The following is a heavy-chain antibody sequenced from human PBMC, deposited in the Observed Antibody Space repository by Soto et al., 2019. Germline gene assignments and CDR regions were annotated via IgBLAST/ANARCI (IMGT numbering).Heavy chain of an antibody. D-gene: IGHD2-21*02. Sequence: EVQLVESGGGLVQPGGSLRLSCAASGFTFSSYWMSWVRQAPGKGLEWVANIKQDGSEKYYVDSVKGRFTISRDNAKNSLYIQMNSLRAEDTAVYYCARDAPRNCGGDCYLFDYWGQGTLVTVSS. CDR1: GFTFSSYW. J-gene: IGHJ4*02. CDR2: IKQDGSEK. V-gene: IGHV3-7*01. CDR3: ARDAPRNCGGDCYLFDY.